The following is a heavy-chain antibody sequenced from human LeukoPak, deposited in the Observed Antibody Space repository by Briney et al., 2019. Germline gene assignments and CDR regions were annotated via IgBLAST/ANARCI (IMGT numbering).Heavy chain of an antibody. CDR3: AKDISRYYYDSSGYYRPGYFDY. CDR1: GFTFDDYA. V-gene: IGHV3-9*01. J-gene: IGHJ4*02. Sequence: GGSLRLSCAASGFTFDDYAMHWVRQAPGKGLEWVSGISWNSGSIGYADSVKGRFTISRDNAKNSLYLQMNSLRAEDTALYYCAKDISRYYYDSSGYYRPGYFDYWGQGTPVTVSS. CDR2: ISWNSGSI. D-gene: IGHD3-22*01.